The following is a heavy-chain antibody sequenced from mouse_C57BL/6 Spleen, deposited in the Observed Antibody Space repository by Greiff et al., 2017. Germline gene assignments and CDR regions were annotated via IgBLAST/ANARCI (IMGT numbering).Heavy chain of an antibody. J-gene: IGHJ4*01. CDR3: ARRGTTVVANYAMDY. Sequence: VQLQQSGPELVKPGASGKISCKASGYSFTDYNMNWVKQSNGKSLEWIGVINPNYGTTSYNQKFKGKATLTVDQSSSTAYMQLNSLTSEDSAVYYCARRGTTVVANYAMDYWVQGTSVTVSS. V-gene: IGHV1-39*01. CDR2: INPNYGTT. D-gene: IGHD1-1*01. CDR1: GYSFTDYN.